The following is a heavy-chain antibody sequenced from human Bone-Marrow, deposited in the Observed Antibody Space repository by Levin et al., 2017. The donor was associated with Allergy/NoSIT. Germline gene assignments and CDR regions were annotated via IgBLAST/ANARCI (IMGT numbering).Heavy chain of an antibody. CDR2: IYTDGTT. Sequence: GESLKISCAVSGFTVSGNYMNWVRQTPGKGLEWVSVIYTDGTTHYADSVKGRFTISRDKSKNTLFLQMNSLRVEDTGVYFCARDMSAGSQTFDYWGQGTLVAVSS. CDR3: ARDMSAGSQTFDY. D-gene: IGHD2-15*01. J-gene: IGHJ4*02. CDR1: GFTVSGNY. V-gene: IGHV3-66*01.